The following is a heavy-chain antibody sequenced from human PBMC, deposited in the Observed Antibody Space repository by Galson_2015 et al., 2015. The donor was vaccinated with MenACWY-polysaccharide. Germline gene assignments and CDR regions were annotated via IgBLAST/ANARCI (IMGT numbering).Heavy chain of an antibody. CDR2: ISGRGGST. CDR1: GFTFTSYA. V-gene: IGHV3-23*01. Sequence: SLRLSCAASGFTFTSYAMNWVRQAPGKGLEWVSAISGRGGSTYYADSVKGRFTISRDNSKNTLYLQMNSLRAEDTAVYYCAKEHYSNYYYYGMDVWGQGTTVTVS. J-gene: IGHJ6*02. CDR3: AKEHYSNYYYYGMDV. D-gene: IGHD4-11*01.